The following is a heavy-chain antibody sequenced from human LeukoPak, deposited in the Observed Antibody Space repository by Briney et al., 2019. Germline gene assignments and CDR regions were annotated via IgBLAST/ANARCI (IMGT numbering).Heavy chain of an antibody. Sequence: SETLSLTCTVSGGSISSYYWSWIRQPPGKGLEWIGYIYYSGSTNYNPSLKSRVTISVDTSKNQFSLKPSSVTAADTAVYYCARAPGYCSGGSCYTAPYYFDYWGQGTLVTVSS. D-gene: IGHD2-15*01. CDR1: GGSISSYY. CDR3: ARAPGYCSGGSCYTAPYYFDY. CDR2: IYYSGST. V-gene: IGHV4-59*01. J-gene: IGHJ4*02.